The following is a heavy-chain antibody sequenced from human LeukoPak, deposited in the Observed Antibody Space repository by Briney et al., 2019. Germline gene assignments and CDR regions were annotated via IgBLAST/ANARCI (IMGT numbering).Heavy chain of an antibody. CDR2: IKQDGSEK. Sequence: PGGSLRLSCAASGFTFSNYWMTWVRQAPGKGLELVANIKQDGSEKYYVDSVKGRFTISRDNAKNSLYLQMNSLRAEDTAVYYCARSGDLDYWGQGTLVTVSS. J-gene: IGHJ4*02. CDR1: GFTFSNYW. V-gene: IGHV3-7*03. CDR3: ARSGDLDY. D-gene: IGHD7-27*01.